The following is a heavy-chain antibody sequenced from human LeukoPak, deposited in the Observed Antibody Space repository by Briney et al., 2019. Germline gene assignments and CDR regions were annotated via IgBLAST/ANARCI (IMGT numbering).Heavy chain of an antibody. CDR1: GYTFTSYY. D-gene: IGHD6-19*01. Sequence: ASVKVSCKASGYTFTSYYMHWVRQAPGQGLEWMGWISAYNGNTNYAQKLQGRVTMTTDTSTNTAYMELRSLRSDDTAVYYCAREVESSGRFDYWGQGTLVTVSS. V-gene: IGHV1-18*04. CDR2: ISAYNGNT. J-gene: IGHJ4*02. CDR3: AREVESSGRFDY.